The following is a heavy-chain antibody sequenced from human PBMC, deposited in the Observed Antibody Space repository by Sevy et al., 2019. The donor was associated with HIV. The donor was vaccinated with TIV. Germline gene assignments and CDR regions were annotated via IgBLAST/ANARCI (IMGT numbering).Heavy chain of an antibody. Sequence: GGSLRLSCEASGFTFSNFAMSWVRQAPGKGLEWVSSISGSGIRTYYGDSLKGRFAISRDNSKNTLYLQMNSLRADDTAKYDCAKDGTPYDDTGYANWFDPWGQGTLVTVSS. CDR2: ISGSGIRT. J-gene: IGHJ5*02. D-gene: IGHD3-16*01. V-gene: IGHV3-23*01. CDR3: AKDGTPYDDTGYANWFDP. CDR1: GFTFSNFA.